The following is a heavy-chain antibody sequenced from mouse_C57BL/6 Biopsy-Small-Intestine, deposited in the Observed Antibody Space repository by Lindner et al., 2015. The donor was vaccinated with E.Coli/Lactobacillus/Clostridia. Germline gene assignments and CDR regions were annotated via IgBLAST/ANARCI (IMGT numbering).Heavy chain of an antibody. J-gene: IGHJ3*01. Sequence: SVKVSCKASGGTFSNYAISWVRQAPGQGLEWMGGIIPVVGTTSYAQKFQGRVTITADESSGTAYMELSRLTSEDTAVYYCARERRGYYLDYWGQGTLVSV. CDR3: ARERRGYYLDY. V-gene: IGHV1-63*01. CDR2: IIPVVGTT. CDR1: GGTFSNYA. D-gene: IGHD2-1*01.